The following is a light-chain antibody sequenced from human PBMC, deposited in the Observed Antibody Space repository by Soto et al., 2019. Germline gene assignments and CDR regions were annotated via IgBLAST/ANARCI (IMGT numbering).Light chain of an antibody. V-gene: IGKV3-11*01. CDR1: QSVSSY. CDR2: DAS. Sequence: EIVMTQSPATLCVSPGERATLSCRASQSVSSYLAWYQQKPGQAPRLLIYDASNRATGIPARFSGSGSGTDFTLTISSLEPEDFAVYYCQQRSNWPPTFGGGTKVDI. CDR3: QQRSNWPPT. J-gene: IGKJ4*01.